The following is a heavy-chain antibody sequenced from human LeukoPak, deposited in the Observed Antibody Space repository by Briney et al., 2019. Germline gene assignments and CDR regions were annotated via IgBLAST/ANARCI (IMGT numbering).Heavy chain of an antibody. D-gene: IGHD4-17*01. Sequence: SETLSLTCAVYGGSFSGYYWSWIRQPPGKGLEWIGEINHSGSTNYNPSLKSRVTISVDTSKNQFSLKLSSVTAADTAVYYCARVGYGSWFDPWGQGTLVTVSS. CDR1: GGSFSGYY. V-gene: IGHV4-34*01. J-gene: IGHJ5*02. CDR2: INHSGST. CDR3: ARVGYGSWFDP.